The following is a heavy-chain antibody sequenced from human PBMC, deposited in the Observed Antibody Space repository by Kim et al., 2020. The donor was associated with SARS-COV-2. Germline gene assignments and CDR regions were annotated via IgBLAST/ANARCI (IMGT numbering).Heavy chain of an antibody. CDR2: ISWDGGST. Sequence: GGSLRLSCAASGFTFDDYAMHWVRQAPGKGLEWVSLISWDGGSTYYADSVKGRFTISRDNRKNSLYLQMNSLRTEDTAVYYCAKDVGLLWFGMLLLSHYYYGNDVWGQGTTVTVSS. CDR1: GFTFDDYA. V-gene: IGHV3-43*02. D-gene: IGHD3-10*01. CDR3: AKDVGLLWFGMLLLSHYYYGNDV. J-gene: IGHJ6*02.